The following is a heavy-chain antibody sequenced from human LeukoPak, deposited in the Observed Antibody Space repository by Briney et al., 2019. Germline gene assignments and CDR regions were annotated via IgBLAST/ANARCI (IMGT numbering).Heavy chain of an antibody. CDR3: ARTVVPAAPDDY. D-gene: IGHD2-2*01. J-gene: IGHJ4*02. Sequence: SETLSFTCAVCGGSFYGYYWSRLRQPPGKGRVWMGELNLSGSTNYNPSLKSRVTISVDTSKNQFSLKLSSVTAADTAVYYCARTVVPAAPDDYWGRGSLVTVSS. CDR2: LNLSGST. V-gene: IGHV4-34*01. CDR1: GGSFYGYY.